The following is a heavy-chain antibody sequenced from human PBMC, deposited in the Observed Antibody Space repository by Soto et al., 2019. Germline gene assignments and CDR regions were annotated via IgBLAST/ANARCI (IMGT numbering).Heavy chain of an antibody. Sequence: GASVKVSCKASGGTFSSYAISWVRQAPGQGLEWMGGIIPIFGTANYAQKFQGRVTITADESTSTAYMELSSLRSEDTAVYYCAIMVXXXIXXDYWGXGTLVTXXS. J-gene: IGHJ4*02. V-gene: IGHV1-69*13. D-gene: IGHD3-10*01. CDR2: IIPIFGTA. CDR1: GGTFSSYA. CDR3: AIMVXXXIXXDY.